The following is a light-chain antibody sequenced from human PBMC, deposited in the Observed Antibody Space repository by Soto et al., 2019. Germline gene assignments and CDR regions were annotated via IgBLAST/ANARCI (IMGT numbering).Light chain of an antibody. CDR2: DAS. J-gene: IGKJ5*01. Sequence: EVVMTQSPATLSVSPGERATLSCRASESVSRNLAWYQQKHGQAPRLLIYDASTRATGIPDRFSGGGYGTEFNLTISSLEPEDFSVYYCQQYNNWPITFGQGARLEIK. CDR1: ESVSRN. CDR3: QQYNNWPIT. V-gene: IGKV3-15*01.